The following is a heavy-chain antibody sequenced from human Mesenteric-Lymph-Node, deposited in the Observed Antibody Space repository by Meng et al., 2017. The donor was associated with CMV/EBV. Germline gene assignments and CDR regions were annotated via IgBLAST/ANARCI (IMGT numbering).Heavy chain of an antibody. CDR1: GFSFSSHA. CDR3: ARDGEYSSSWWKYFDH. D-gene: IGHD6-13*01. V-gene: IGHV3-30-3*01. J-gene: IGHJ4*02. Sequence: GESLKISCAASGFSFSSHAIHWVRQAPGKGLEWVALISYDGNNKYYADSVKGRFTISRVSLQMNSLRPEDTAVYYCARDGEYSSSWWKYFDHWGQGTLVTVSS. CDR2: ISYDGNNK.